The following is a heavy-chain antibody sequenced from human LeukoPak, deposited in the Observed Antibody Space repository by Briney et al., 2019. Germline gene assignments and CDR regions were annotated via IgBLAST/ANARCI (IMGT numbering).Heavy chain of an antibody. CDR3: ARDRSYDFWSGYSTPDY. V-gene: IGHV3-33*08. CDR1: GFTFSSYA. Sequence: HPGGSLRLSCAASGFTFSSYAMSWVRQAPGKGLEWVAVIWYDGSNKYYADSVKGRFTISRDNSKNTLDLQMNSLRAEDTAVYYCARDRSYDFWSGYSTPDYWGQGTLVTVSS. D-gene: IGHD3-3*01. CDR2: IWYDGSNK. J-gene: IGHJ4*02.